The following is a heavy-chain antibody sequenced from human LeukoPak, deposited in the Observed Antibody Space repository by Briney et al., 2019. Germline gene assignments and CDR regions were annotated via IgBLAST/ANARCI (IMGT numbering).Heavy chain of an antibody. D-gene: IGHD6-13*01. Sequence: ASVKVSCKASGYTFTSYGISWVRQAPGQGLEWMGWISAYNGNTNYAQKFQGRVTMTRNTSISTAYMELSSLRSEDTAVYYCARGRGLAAAGLYNWFDPWGQGTLVTVSS. V-gene: IGHV1-18*01. CDR3: ARGRGLAAAGLYNWFDP. CDR1: GYTFTSYG. CDR2: ISAYNGNT. J-gene: IGHJ5*02.